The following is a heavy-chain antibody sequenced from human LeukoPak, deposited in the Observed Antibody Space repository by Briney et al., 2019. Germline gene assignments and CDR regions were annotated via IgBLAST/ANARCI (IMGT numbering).Heavy chain of an antibody. Sequence: SVKVSCKASGGTFSSYAISWVRQAPGQGLEWMGGIIPIFGTANYAQKFQGRVTITADKATSTAYMELSSPRSEDTAVYYCARDFAYYDSSDDDAFDIWGQGTMVTVSS. V-gene: IGHV1-69*06. CDR3: ARDFAYYDSSDDDAFDI. J-gene: IGHJ3*02. CDR1: GGTFSSYA. D-gene: IGHD3-22*01. CDR2: IIPIFGTA.